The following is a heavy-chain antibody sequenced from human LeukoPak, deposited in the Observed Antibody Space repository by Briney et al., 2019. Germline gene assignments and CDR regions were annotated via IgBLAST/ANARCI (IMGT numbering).Heavy chain of an antibody. Sequence: GGSLRLSCAASGFTFDNYAMHWVRQAPGKGLECVSGIRWNSGSIGYADSVKGRFTISRDNAKNSLYLQMNSLRAEDMALYYCAKAAVRYYYGSGSYWYFDYWGQGTQVTVSS. J-gene: IGHJ4*02. CDR2: IRWNSGSI. V-gene: IGHV3-9*03. CDR3: AKAAVRYYYGSGSYWYFDY. D-gene: IGHD3-10*01. CDR1: GFTFDNYA.